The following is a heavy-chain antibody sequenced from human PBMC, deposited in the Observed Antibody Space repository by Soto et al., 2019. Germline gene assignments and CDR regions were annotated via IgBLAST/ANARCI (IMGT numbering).Heavy chain of an antibody. CDR3: ARHLDLSIAVFFGP. V-gene: IGHV4-39*01. J-gene: IGHJ5*02. Sequence: QLQLQESGPGLVKPSETLSLTCTVSGGSISSSSYYWGWIRQPPGKGLEWIGSIYYSGSTYYNPSRQSRVTISVDTSKNQFSLKLSSVTAADTAVYYCARHLDLSIAVFFGPWGQGTLVTVSS. D-gene: IGHD6-6*01. CDR1: GGSISSSSYY. CDR2: IYYSGST.